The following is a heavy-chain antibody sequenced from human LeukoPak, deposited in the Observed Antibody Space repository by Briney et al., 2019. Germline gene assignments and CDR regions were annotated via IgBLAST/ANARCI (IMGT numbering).Heavy chain of an antibody. CDR3: ARGLHDIAAARHYKYNWFDP. CDR1: GYSFTSYW. V-gene: IGHV5-51*01. J-gene: IGHJ5*02. CDR2: IYPGDSDT. Sequence: PGESLKISCKGSGYSFTSYWIGWVRQMPGKGLEWMGIIYPGDSDTRYSPSFQGQVTISADKSISTAYLQWSSLKASDTAMYYCARGLHDIAAARHYKYNWFDPWGQGTLVTVSS. D-gene: IGHD6-13*01.